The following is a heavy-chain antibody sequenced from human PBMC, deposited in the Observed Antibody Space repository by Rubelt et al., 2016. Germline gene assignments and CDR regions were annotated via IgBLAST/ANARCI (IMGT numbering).Heavy chain of an antibody. V-gene: IGHV4-34*01. CDR1: GGSFSGYY. Sequence: QVQLQQWGAGLLKPSETLSLTCAVYGGSFSGYYWSWIRQPPGKGLEWIGEINHSGSTNYNPSLKSRGTISLDTSKNQFCRKLSSVTAADTAVYYCARGGRYYGSGSYQRHNWFDPWGQGTLVTVSS. CDR2: INHSGST. D-gene: IGHD3-10*01. J-gene: IGHJ5*02. CDR3: ARGGRYYGSGSYQRHNWFDP.